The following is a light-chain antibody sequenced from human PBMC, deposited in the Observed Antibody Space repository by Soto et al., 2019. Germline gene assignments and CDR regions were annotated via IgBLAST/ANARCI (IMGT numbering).Light chain of an antibody. CDR1: QTVRNNY. CDR3: QQRSNWPIT. Sequence: EFVLTQSPGTLSFSPGERATLSCRASQTVRNNYLAWYQQKPGQAPRLLIYDASSRATGIPARFSGSGSGTDFTLTISSLEPEDFALYYCQQRSNWPITFGQGTRLEIK. V-gene: IGKV3D-20*02. J-gene: IGKJ5*01. CDR2: DAS.